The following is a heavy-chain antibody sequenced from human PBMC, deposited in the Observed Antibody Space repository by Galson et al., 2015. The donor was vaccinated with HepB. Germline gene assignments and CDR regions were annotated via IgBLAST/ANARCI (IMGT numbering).Heavy chain of an antibody. J-gene: IGHJ6*02. D-gene: IGHD5-18*01. V-gene: IGHV3-74*01. CDR1: GFTFSSYW. CDR3: ARDPGYSYGWGYYYYYGMDV. CDR2: INSDGSST. Sequence: SLRLSCAASGFTFSSYWMHWVRQAPGKGLVWVSRINSDGSSTSYADSVKGRFTISRDNAKNTLYLQMNSLRAEDTAVYYCARDPGYSYGWGYYYYYGMDVWGQGTTVTVSS.